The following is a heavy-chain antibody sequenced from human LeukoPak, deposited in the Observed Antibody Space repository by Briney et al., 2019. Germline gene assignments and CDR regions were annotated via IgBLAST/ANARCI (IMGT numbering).Heavy chain of an antibody. J-gene: IGHJ6*02. CDR2: IFYSGST. CDR1: VGSISSGCYY. CDR3: AGGVLPAYYGLDV. D-gene: IGHD2-21*01. Sequence: PSETLSLTCTVSVGSISSGCYYWCWIRQLPGKGLEWIGYIFYSGSTYYNPSLKSRIIISVDTSKNQFSLKLSSVTAADSAVYYCAGGVLPAYYGLDVWGQGTTVTVSS. V-gene: IGHV4-31*03.